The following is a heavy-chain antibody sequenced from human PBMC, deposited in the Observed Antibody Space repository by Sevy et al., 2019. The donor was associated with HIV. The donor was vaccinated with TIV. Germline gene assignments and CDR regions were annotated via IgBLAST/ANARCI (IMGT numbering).Heavy chain of an antibody. Sequence: GGSLRLSCAASGFTFSSYAMSWVRQAPGKGLEWVSAISGSGGSTYYADSVKGWFTISRDNSKNTLYLQMNSLRAEDTAVYYCAKASSGRAGVRNWFDPWGQGTLVTVSS. D-gene: IGHD6-19*01. CDR3: AKASSGRAGVRNWFDP. V-gene: IGHV3-23*01. CDR1: GFTFSSYA. CDR2: ISGSGGST. J-gene: IGHJ5*02.